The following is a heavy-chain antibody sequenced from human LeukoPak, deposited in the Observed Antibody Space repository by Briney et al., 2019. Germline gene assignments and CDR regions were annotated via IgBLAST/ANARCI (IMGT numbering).Heavy chain of an antibody. CDR2: IIPIFGTA. V-gene: IGHV1-69*06. CDR3: ARHLNYYGSGSPVNWFDP. J-gene: IGHJ5*02. D-gene: IGHD3-10*01. CDR1: GGTFSSYA. Sequence: SVTVSFKASGGTFSSYAISWVRQAPGQGLEWMGGIIPIFGTANYAQKFQGRVTITADKSTSTAYMELSNLRSEDTAVYYCARHLNYYGSGSPVNWFDPWGQGTLVTVSS.